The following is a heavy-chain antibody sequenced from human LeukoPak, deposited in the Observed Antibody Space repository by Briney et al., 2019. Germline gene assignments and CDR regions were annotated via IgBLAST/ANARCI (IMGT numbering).Heavy chain of an antibody. CDR1: GGSLSNYY. J-gene: IGHJ1*01. CDR2: IYSSGST. CDR3: ARGYSRDWGLQHFQH. V-gene: IGHV4-59*01. D-gene: IGHD6-19*01. Sequence: SETLSLTCTVSGGSLSNYYWSWIRQPPGKGLEWIGYIYSSGSTSYNPSLKSRVTMSVDTSKNQLSLNLNSVTAADTAVYHCARGYSRDWGLQHFQHWGQGTLVTVSS.